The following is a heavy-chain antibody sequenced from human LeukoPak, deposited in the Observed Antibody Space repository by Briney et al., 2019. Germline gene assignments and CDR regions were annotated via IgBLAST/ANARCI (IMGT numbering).Heavy chain of an antibody. V-gene: IGHV4-61*02. Sequence: SETLSLTCTVSGGSISSGSYFWSWIRQPAGKRLEWIGRIYTSGSANYNPSLKSRVTISLDTSKNQFSLKLNSVTAADTAVYYCARERIVGYSSGDFDYWGQGTLVTVSS. J-gene: IGHJ4*02. D-gene: IGHD6-19*01. CDR2: IYTSGSA. CDR1: GGSISSGSYF. CDR3: ARERIVGYSSGDFDY.